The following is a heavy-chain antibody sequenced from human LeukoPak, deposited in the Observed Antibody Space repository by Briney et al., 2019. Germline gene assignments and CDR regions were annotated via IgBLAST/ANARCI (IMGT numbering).Heavy chain of an antibody. J-gene: IGHJ1*01. CDR2: ISASGGTT. D-gene: IGHD3-3*01. CDR3: AKDLPKITIFGAFQH. CDR1: EFTFSSYV. V-gene: IGHV3-23*01. Sequence: GGSLRLSGVGSEFTFSSYVMSWVRQAPGKGLEGVSTISASGGTTYYADSVKGRFTISRDNSKNTLYLQMNSLRAEDTAVYYCAKDLPKITIFGAFQHWGQGTLVTVSS.